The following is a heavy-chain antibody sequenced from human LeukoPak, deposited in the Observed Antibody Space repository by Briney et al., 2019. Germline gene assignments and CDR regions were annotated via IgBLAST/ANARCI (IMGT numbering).Heavy chain of an antibody. CDR3: ARGYGGKTSHDAFDI. CDR2: IWYDGSNK. D-gene: IGHD4-23*01. CDR1: GFTFSSYG. V-gene: IGHV3-33*01. Sequence: GRSLRLSCAASGFTFSSYGMHWVRQAPGKGLEWVAVIWYDGSNKYYADSVKGRFTISRDNSKNTLYLQMNSLRAEDTAVYHCARGYGGKTSHDAFDIWGQGTMVTVSS. J-gene: IGHJ3*02.